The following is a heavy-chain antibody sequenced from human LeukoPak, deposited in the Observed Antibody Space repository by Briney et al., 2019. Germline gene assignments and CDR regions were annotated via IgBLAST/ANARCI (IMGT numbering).Heavy chain of an antibody. V-gene: IGHV3-7*01. CDR3: AREAY. Sequence: PGGSLRLSFAASGFTFSNSYMSWVRQAPGKGLEWVANIKQDGSDKSYVDSVKGRFTISRDNAENSLYLPMNSLRAEDTAVYYCAREAYWGPGTLVTVSS. CDR1: GFTFSNSY. CDR2: IKQDGSDK. J-gene: IGHJ4*02.